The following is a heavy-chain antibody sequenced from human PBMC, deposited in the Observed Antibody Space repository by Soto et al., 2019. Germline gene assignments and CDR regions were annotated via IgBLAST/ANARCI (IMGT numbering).Heavy chain of an antibody. J-gene: IGHJ6*04. CDR2: TYYRSRWYY. Sequence: PSQTLSLTCAISGDSVSSNSAAWNWIRQSPSRGLEWLGRTYYRSRWYYDYALSVKSRITINPDTSKNQFSLQLNSVTPEDTAVFFCARGIVPAGPPKGYGLAVWGKGTTVTVSS. V-gene: IGHV6-1*01. D-gene: IGHD2-2*01. CDR1: GDSVSSNSAA. CDR3: ARGIVPAGPPKGYGLAV.